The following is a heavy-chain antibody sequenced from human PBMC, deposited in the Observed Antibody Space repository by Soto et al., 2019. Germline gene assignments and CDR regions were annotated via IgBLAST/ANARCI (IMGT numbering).Heavy chain of an antibody. CDR3: AATSNYYYGMDV. V-gene: IGHV3-23*01. CDR2: ISGSGGST. CDR1: GFTFSSYA. D-gene: IGHD2-15*01. Sequence: EVQLLESGGGLVQPGGSLRLSCAASGFTFSSYAMSWVRQAPGKGLEWVSAISGSGGSTYYADSVKGRFTISRDNSKNPLYLQMNSLRAEDTAVYYCAATSNYYYGMDVWGQGTTVTVSS. J-gene: IGHJ6*02.